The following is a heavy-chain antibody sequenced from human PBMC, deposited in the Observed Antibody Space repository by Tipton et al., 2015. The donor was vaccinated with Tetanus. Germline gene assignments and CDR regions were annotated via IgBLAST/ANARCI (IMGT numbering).Heavy chain of an antibody. D-gene: IGHD3-16*01. Sequence: GLVKPSQTLSLTCAISGDSVSSNTDAWNWIRQSPSRGLEWLGRTYYRSKWYNDYALSVKSRITINPDTSKNQFSLQLKSGTPEDTAMDYCVRDSGLGLDAFDIWGRGTMVTVSS. J-gene: IGHJ3*02. V-gene: IGHV6-1*01. CDR2: TYYRSKWYN. CDR3: VRDSGLGLDAFDI. CDR1: GDSVSSNTDA.